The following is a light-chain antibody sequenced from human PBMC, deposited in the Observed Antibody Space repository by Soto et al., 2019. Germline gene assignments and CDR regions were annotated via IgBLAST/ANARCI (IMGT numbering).Light chain of an antibody. Sequence: EIVLTQSPGTLSLSPGERATLSCRASQSVGNNNLAWYQQKPGQAPRLLIYGASSRATGIPNRFSGSGSGTDCTLTISRLEPEDFAVYYCQQYANSPRTFGGGTKVEIK. CDR3: QQYANSPRT. V-gene: IGKV3-20*01. CDR2: GAS. CDR1: QSVGNNN. J-gene: IGKJ4*01.